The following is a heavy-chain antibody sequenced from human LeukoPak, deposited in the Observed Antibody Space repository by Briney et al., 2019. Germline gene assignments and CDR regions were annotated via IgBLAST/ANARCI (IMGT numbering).Heavy chain of an antibody. CDR2: IYTSGST. CDR3: ARVDWGRYYYYYMDV. Sequence: PSETPSLTCTVSGGSISSGSYYWSWIRQPAGKGLEWIGRIYTSGSTNYNPSLKSRVTISVDTSKNQFSLKLSSVTAADTAVYYCARVDWGRYYYYYMDVWGKGTTVTVSS. D-gene: IGHD3/OR15-3a*01. CDR1: GGSISSGSYY. J-gene: IGHJ6*03. V-gene: IGHV4-61*02.